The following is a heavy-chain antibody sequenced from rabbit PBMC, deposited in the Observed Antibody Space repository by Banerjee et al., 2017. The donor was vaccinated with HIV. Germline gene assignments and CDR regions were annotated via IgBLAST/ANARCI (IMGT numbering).Heavy chain of an antibody. Sequence: QLKETGGGLVQPGGSLTLSCKASGFDFSSYYMSWVRQAPGKGLEYIGYITYRGSAYYASWVNGRFTISRENTQNTLYLQLNSLTAADTATYFCARNHANIGPYYELWGPGTL. J-gene: IGHJ4*01. CDR2: ITYRGSA. V-gene: IGHV1S7*01. CDR1: GFDFSSYY. CDR3: ARNHANIGPYYEL. D-gene: IGHD1-1*01.